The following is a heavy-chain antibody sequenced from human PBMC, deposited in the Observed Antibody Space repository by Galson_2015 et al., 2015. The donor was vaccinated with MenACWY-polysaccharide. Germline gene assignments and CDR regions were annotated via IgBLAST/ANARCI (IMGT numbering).Heavy chain of an antibody. CDR1: GYTFTSYG. CDR2: ISAYNGNT. V-gene: IGHV1-18*01. D-gene: IGHD2-21*01. J-gene: IGHJ6*02. CDR3: ARDRTLLGLYGMDV. Sequence: SVKVSCKASGYTFTSYGISWVRQAPGQGLEWMGWISAYNGNTNYAQKLQGRVTMTTDTSTSTAYMELRSLRSDDTAVYYCARDRTLLGLYGMDVWGQGTTVTVSS.